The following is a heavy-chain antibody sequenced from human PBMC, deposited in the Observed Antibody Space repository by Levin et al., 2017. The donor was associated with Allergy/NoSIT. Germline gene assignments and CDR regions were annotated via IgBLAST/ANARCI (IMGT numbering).Heavy chain of an antibody. Sequence: GGSLRLSCAASGFTFSDYYMNWVRQAPGKGLEWVSSISSTSSYIYYADSVKGRFTISRDNAKNSLYLQMNSLRAEDTAVYYCARDPNIYCRGGSCPFDPWGQGTLVTVSS. CDR2: ISSTSSYI. J-gene: IGHJ5*02. V-gene: IGHV3-21*01. CDR1: GFTFSDYY. D-gene: IGHD2-15*01. CDR3: ARDPNIYCRGGSCPFDP.